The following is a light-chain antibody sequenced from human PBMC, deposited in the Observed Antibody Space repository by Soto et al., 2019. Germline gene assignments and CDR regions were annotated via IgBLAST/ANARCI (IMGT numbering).Light chain of an antibody. V-gene: IGLV2-14*01. Sequence: QSVLTQPASVSGSPGQSITISCTGTSSDVGGYNYVSWYQQHPGKAPKLMIYDVSNRPSGVSNRFSVSKSGNTASLTISGLQAEDEAEYYCSSYTSTSTLLYVFGTGTKLTVL. CDR3: SSYTSTSTLLYV. CDR1: SSDVGGYNY. CDR2: DVS. J-gene: IGLJ1*01.